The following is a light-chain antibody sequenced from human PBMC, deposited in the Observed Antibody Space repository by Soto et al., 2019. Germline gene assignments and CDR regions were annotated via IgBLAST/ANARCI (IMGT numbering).Light chain of an antibody. CDR3: QQSYSTPYT. J-gene: IGKJ2*01. V-gene: IGKV1-39*01. Sequence: DIQMTQSPSSLSASVGDRVTITCRASQSISSYLNWYQQKPGKAPKLLIYAASSLQSGVPSRFSGSGSGTDFTLNISSLQPEDFATDYCQQSYSTPYTFGQGTKLEIK. CDR2: AAS. CDR1: QSISSY.